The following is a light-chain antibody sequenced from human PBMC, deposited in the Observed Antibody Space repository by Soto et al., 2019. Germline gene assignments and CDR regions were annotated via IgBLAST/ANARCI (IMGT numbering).Light chain of an antibody. CDR1: QSVSSSY. CDR3: HQYGSSPYT. CDR2: GAS. V-gene: IGKV3-20*01. J-gene: IGKJ2*01. Sequence: EIVLTQSPGTLSLSPGERATLSCRARQSVSSSYLAWYQQKPGQAPRLLIYGASSSATGIPDRFSGSGSGTDFTVTISRLEPQDFAVYYCHQYGSSPYTFGERNKLEIK.